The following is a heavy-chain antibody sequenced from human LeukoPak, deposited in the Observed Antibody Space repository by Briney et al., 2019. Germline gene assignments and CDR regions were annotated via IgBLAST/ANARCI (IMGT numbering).Heavy chain of an antibody. J-gene: IGHJ6*02. CDR1: GFTFSSYG. CDR3: AKDARTWIQLWLHYYYYGMDV. CDR2: ISYDGSNK. D-gene: IGHD5-18*01. V-gene: IGHV3-30*18. Sequence: GGSPRLSCAASGFTFSSYGMHWVRQAPGKGLEWVAVISYDGSNKYYADSVKGRFTISSDNSKNTLYLQMNSLIAEDTAVYYCAKDARTWIQLWLHYYYYGMDVWGQGTTVTVSS.